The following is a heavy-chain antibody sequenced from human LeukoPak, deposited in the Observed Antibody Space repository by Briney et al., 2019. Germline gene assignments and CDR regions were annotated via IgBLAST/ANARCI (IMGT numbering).Heavy chain of an antibody. CDR3: APSYYGSGSFDY. Sequence: PSETLSLTCTVAGDSISSSSYYCGWIRQPPGKGLEWIGSIYYSGGTYYNPSLKSRVTISVDTSKNQFSLKLSSVTASDTAVYYCAPSYYGSGSFDYWGQGTLVTVSS. J-gene: IGHJ4*02. CDR1: GDSISSSSYY. D-gene: IGHD3-10*01. CDR2: IYYSGGT. V-gene: IGHV4-39*01.